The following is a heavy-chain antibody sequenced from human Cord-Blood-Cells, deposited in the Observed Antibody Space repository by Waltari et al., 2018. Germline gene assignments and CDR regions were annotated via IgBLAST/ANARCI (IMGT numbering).Heavy chain of an antibody. V-gene: IGHV3-33*06. CDR2: IWYDGSNK. J-gene: IGHJ4*02. Sequence: EWVAVIWYDGSNKYYADSVKGRFTSYRDNSKNTLYLQMNGLRDEDTAVYYCAKDRYYYDSSGYYPTEVGRKGFGYWGQGTLVTVSS. D-gene: IGHD3-22*01. CDR3: AKDRYYYDSSGYYPTEVGRKGFGY.